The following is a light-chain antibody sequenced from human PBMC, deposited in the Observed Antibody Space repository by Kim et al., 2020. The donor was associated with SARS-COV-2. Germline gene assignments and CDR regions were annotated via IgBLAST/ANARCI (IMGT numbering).Light chain of an antibody. J-gene: IGKJ4*01. CDR1: QDIRDY. Sequence: SASVGDRVTITCQASQDIRDYLNWYQQKPGKAPNLLIHDAFNLETGVPSRFSGSGSGTTFTFTISSLQPEDTATYYCQQYDNVPVTFGGGTKLEIK. CDR3: QQYDNVPVT. V-gene: IGKV1-33*01. CDR2: DAF.